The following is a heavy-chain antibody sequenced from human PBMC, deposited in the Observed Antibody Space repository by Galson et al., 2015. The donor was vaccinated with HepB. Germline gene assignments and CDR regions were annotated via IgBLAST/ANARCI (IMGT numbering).Heavy chain of an antibody. CDR2: IDPSDSYT. CDR1: GYSFTSYW. V-gene: IGHV5-10-1*01. Sequence: QSGAEVKKPGESLRISCKGSGYSFTSYWISWVRQMPGKGLEWMGRIDPSDSYTNYSPSFQGHVTISADKSISTAYLQWSSLKASDTAMYYCARQKDIVVVVAGGMDVWGQGTTVTVSS. D-gene: IGHD2-15*01. J-gene: IGHJ6*02. CDR3: ARQKDIVVVVAGGMDV.